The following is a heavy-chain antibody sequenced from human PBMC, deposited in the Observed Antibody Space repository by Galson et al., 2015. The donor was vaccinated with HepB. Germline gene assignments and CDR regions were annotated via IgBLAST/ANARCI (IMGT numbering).Heavy chain of an antibody. V-gene: IGHV3-30*18. D-gene: IGHD3-22*01. J-gene: IGHJ4*02. CDR1: GFTFSNYG. CDR2: ISHDGNTK. CDR3: AKEEAYDSSGFYYIDH. Sequence: SLRLSCAASGFTFSNYGIHWVRQAPGRGLEWVAVISHDGNTKYYADSVTGRFTISRDNSKNTLYLLMNRPRVEDTAVYYCAKEEAYDSSGFYYIDHWGQGTLVTVSS.